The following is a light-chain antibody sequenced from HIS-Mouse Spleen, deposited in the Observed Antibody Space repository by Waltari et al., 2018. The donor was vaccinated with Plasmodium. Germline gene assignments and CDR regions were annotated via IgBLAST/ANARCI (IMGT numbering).Light chain of an antibody. CDR1: QSVSSY. Sequence: EIVLTQSPATLSLSPGARATLSCRASQSVSSYLAWDQQKPGQAPRLLIYDASNRATGIPARFSGSGSGTDFTLTISSLEPEDFAVYYCQQRSNWPITFGPGTKVDIK. CDR3: QQRSNWPIT. V-gene: IGKV3-11*01. J-gene: IGKJ3*01. CDR2: DAS.